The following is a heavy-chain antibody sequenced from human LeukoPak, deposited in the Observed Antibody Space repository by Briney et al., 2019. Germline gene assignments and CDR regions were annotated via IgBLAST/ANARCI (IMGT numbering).Heavy chain of an antibody. Sequence: GGSLRLSCAASGFTFSSYWMSWVRQAPGKGLEWVANINQDGTAKNYVDSVEGRFTISRDNSKNSLYLQMNSLRAEDTAVYYCAELGITMIGGVWGKGTTVTISS. CDR2: INQDGTAK. CDR1: GFTFSSYW. CDR3: AELGITMIGGV. D-gene: IGHD3-10*02. J-gene: IGHJ6*04. V-gene: IGHV3-7*01.